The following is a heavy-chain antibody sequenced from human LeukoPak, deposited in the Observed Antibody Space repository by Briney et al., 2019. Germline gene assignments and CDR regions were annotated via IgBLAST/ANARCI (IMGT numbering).Heavy chain of an antibody. CDR3: ASSLVGANNWFDP. J-gene: IGHJ5*02. CDR2: IYYSGST. Sequence: SETLSLTCTVSGVSISSYYWSWIRQPPGKGLEWIGYIYYSGSTNYNPSLKSRVTISVDTSKNQFSLKLSSVTAADTAVYYCASSLVGANNWFDPWGQGTLVTVSS. D-gene: IGHD1-26*01. CDR1: GVSISSYY. V-gene: IGHV4-59*01.